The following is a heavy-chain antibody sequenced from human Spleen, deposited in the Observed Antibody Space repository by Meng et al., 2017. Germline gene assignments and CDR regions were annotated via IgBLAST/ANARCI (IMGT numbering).Heavy chain of an antibody. D-gene: IGHD4-11*01. CDR3: ARGPTTMAHDFDY. CDR2: INHSGST. Sequence: QVHLQQRGPGLLKPSAPLTLTCVVPGGSFSDDYWSWIRQPPGKGLEWIGEINHSGSTNYNPSLESRATISVDTSQNNLSLKLSSVTAADSAVYYCARGPTTMAHDFDYWGQGTLVTVSS. CDR1: GGSFSDDY. V-gene: IGHV4-34*01. J-gene: IGHJ4*02.